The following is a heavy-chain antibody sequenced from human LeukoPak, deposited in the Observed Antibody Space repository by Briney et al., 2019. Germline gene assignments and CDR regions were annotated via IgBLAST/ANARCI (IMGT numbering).Heavy chain of an antibody. CDR1: GASISNYY. J-gene: IGHJ4*02. CDR3: AGEIPRGYRFDY. V-gene: IGHV4-4*08. Sequence: SETLSLTCTVSGASISNYYWSWIRQPPGKGLEWIAYFFTDGSTSYNPSLKSRVIISVDTSKKQFSLKLNSVTDADTAVYYCAGEIPRGYRFDYWGQGTPVTVSS. D-gene: IGHD5-18*01. CDR2: FFTDGST.